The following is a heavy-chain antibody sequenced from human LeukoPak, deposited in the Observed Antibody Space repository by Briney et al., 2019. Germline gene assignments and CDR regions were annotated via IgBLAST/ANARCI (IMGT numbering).Heavy chain of an antibody. V-gene: IGHV4-39*07. CDR1: GGSISSSSYY. J-gene: IGHJ5*02. CDR3: ARDLGMRLNWFDP. CDR2: IYYSGST. D-gene: IGHD3-10*01. Sequence: SETLSLTCTVSGGSISSSSYYWGWIRQPPGKGLEWIGSIYYSGSTNYNPSLKSRVTISVDTSKNQFSLKLSSVTAADTAVYYCARDLGMRLNWFDPWGQGTLVTVSS.